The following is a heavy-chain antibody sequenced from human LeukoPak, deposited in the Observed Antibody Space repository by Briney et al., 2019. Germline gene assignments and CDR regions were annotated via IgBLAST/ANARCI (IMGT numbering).Heavy chain of an antibody. D-gene: IGHD3-9*01. CDR1: GYTFTGYY. Sequence: GASVKVSCKASGYTFTGYYMHLVRQAPGQGLEWMGRINPNSGGTNYAQKFQGRVTMTRDTSISTAYMELSRLRSDDTDVYYCARDYPSVLRYFDCLAGNCDYQGQVALVTVSS. CDR3: ARDYPSVLRYFDCLAGNCDY. V-gene: IGHV1-2*05. J-gene: IGHJ4*02. CDR2: INPNSGGT.